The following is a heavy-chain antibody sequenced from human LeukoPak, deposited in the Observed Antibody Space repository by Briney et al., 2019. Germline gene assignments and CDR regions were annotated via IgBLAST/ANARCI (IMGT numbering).Heavy chain of an antibody. CDR2: IDHTGTT. J-gene: IGHJ4*02. Sequence: KPSETLTLTCAVSGYSISSIYYWGWIRRPPGKGLEWIGPIDHTGTTYYNPSLKSRVTLSVDTSKNQFSLTLNSVTAADTAFYYCARNGGYGKFDYWGQGTLVTVSS. CDR1: GYSISSIYY. CDR3: ARNGGYGKFDY. D-gene: IGHD1-26*01. V-gene: IGHV4-38-2*01.